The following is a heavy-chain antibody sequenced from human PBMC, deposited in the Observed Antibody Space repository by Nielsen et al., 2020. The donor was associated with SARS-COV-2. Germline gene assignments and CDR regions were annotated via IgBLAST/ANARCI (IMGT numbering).Heavy chain of an antibody. Sequence: GGSLRLSCKASGYNFVSYWIGWVRQQPGKGLEWMGIIYPADSVTIYSPSFQGRVTISVDQSISTAYLQCSSLKASDTAMYYCARQYSMVRGITYYAMDVWGQGTTVTVSS. J-gene: IGHJ6*02. CDR1: GYNFVSYW. CDR3: ARQYSMVRGITYYAMDV. V-gene: IGHV5-51*01. CDR2: IYPADSVT. D-gene: IGHD3-10*01.